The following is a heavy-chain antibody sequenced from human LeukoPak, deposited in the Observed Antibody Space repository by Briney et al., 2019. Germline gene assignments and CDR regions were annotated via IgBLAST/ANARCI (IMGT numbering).Heavy chain of an antibody. V-gene: IGHV1-18*01. J-gene: IGHJ4*02. D-gene: IGHD4-23*01. Sequence: ASVKVSCKASGYTFTSYGLSWVRQAPGQGLEWMGWISPYNGNTNYVQKLQGRVTMTTDTSTTTAYLELRSLRSDDTAVYYCARDRGLRWCPDYWGQGTLVTVSS. CDR3: ARDRGLRWCPDY. CDR2: ISPYNGNT. CDR1: GYTFTSYG.